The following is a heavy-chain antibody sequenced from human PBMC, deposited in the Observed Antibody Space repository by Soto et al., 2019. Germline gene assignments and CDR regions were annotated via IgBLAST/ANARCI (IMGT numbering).Heavy chain of an antibody. J-gene: IGHJ4*02. V-gene: IGHV4-59*08. CDR1: GGSISSYY. D-gene: IGHD1-26*01. CDR2: IYYSGST. CDR3: ARLYSGSYGIYFDY. Sequence: PSETLSLTCTVSGGSISSYYWSWIRQPPGKGLEWIGYIYYSGSTNYNPSLKSRVTISVDTSKNQFSLKLSSVTAADTAVYYCARLYSGSYGIYFDYWGQGTLVTVSS.